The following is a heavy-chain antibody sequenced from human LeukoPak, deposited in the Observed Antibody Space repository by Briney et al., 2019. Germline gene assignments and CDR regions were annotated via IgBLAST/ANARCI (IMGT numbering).Heavy chain of an antibody. Sequence: GGSLRLSCAASGFTFDDYAMHWVRQAPGKGLEWVSLISWDGGSTSYADSVKGRFTISRDNSKNSLYLQMNSLRAEDTAVYYCARGASSWYSTSPNFDYWGQGALVTVSS. CDR2: ISWDGGST. V-gene: IGHV3-43D*03. CDR3: ARGASSWYSTSPNFDY. CDR1: GFTFDDYA. J-gene: IGHJ4*02. D-gene: IGHD6-13*01.